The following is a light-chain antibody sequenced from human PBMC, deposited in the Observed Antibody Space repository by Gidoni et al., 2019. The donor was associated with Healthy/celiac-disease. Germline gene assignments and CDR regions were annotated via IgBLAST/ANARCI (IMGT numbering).Light chain of an antibody. J-gene: IGKJ2*01. Sequence: DIVMTQSPLSLPVTPGEPASISCRSSQSLLHSNGYNYLDWYLQKPGQSPQLLIYLGSNRASGVPDRFSGSGSGTEFTLKISRVEAEDVGVYYCRQALQTPLTFXQXTKLEIK. CDR2: LGS. CDR3: RQALQTPLT. V-gene: IGKV2-28*01. CDR1: QSLLHSNGYNY.